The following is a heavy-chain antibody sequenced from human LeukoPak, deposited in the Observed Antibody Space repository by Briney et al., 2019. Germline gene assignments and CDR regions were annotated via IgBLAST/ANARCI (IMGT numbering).Heavy chain of an antibody. D-gene: IGHD2-2*01. J-gene: IGHJ4*02. V-gene: IGHV3-21*01. Sequence: GGSLRLSCAASGFTFSSCSMNWARQAPGKGLEWVSSISSSSSYIYYADSVKGRFTISRDNAKNSLYLQMNSLRAEDTAVYYCARDCSSTSCPFDYWGQGTLVTVSS. CDR1: GFTFSSCS. CDR2: ISSSSSYI. CDR3: ARDCSSTSCPFDY.